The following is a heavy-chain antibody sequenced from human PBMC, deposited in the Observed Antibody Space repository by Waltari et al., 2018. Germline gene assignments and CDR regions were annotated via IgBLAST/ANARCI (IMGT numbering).Heavy chain of an antibody. CDR1: GYSISSGYY. CDR2: IYHSGST. V-gene: IGHV4-38-2*01. CDR3: AKFDILTGYYGD. J-gene: IGHJ4*02. D-gene: IGHD3-9*01. Sequence: QVQLQESGPGLVKPSETLSLTCAVSGYSISSGYYWGWIRQPPGKGLEWIGSIYHSGSTYYNPSLKSRVTISVDTSKNQFSLKLSSVTAADTAVYYSAKFDILTGYYGDWGQGTLVTVSS.